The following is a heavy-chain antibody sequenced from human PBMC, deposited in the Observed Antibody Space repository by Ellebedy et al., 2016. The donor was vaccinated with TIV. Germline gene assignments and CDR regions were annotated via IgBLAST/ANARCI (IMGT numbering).Heavy chain of an antibody. CDR3: ARGGLYGTSVEGFDY. Sequence: GESLKISCEASGFSFTSHWMSWARQAPGTGLGWVTSINHDGSENNYVDSVKGRFTISRDNSKNTLYLQMNSLRPEDKAVYDCARGGLYGTSVEGFDYWGQGPLVTVSS. CDR2: INHDGSEN. V-gene: IGHV3-7*01. J-gene: IGHJ4*02. D-gene: IGHD4-17*01. CDR1: GFSFTSHW.